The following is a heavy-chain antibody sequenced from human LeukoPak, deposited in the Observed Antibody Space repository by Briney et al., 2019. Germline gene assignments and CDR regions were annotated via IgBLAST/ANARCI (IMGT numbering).Heavy chain of an antibody. CDR3: ARALLAVAGHDY. CDR2: ISSSSSYI. Sequence: GGSLRLSCAASGFTFSSYSMNWVRQAPGKGLEWVSSISSSSSYIYYADSVKGRFTISRDNAKNTLYLQMNSLRAEDTAVYYCARALLAVAGHDYWGQGTLVTVSS. J-gene: IGHJ4*02. CDR1: GFTFSSYS. D-gene: IGHD6-19*01. V-gene: IGHV3-21*01.